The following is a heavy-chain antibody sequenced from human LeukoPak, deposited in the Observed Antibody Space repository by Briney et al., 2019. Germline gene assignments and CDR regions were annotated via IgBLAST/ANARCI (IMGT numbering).Heavy chain of an antibody. CDR3: ARGPQLDY. J-gene: IGHJ4*02. CDR2: IYTGGAI. D-gene: IGHD6-13*01. CDR1: GFTFSSYA. Sequence: GGSLRLSCAASGFTFSSYAMSWVRQAPGEGMEWVSVIYTGGAIYYTDSVKGRFTISRDNSKNTLYLQMNSLRVEDTAVYYCARGPQLDYWGQGTLVTVSS. V-gene: IGHV3-66*01.